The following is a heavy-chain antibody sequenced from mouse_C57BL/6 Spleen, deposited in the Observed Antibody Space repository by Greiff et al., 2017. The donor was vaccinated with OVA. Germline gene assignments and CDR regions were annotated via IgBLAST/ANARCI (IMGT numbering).Heavy chain of an antibody. J-gene: IGHJ4*01. V-gene: IGHV5-2*01. D-gene: IGHD2-3*01. CDR1: EYEFPSHD. Sequence: EVKLMESGGGLVQPGESLKLSCESNEYEFPSHDMSWVRKTPEKRLELVAAINSDGGSTYYPDTMERRFIISRDNTKKTLYLQMSSLRSEDTALYYCARHGVYDGYGGAMDYWGQGTSVTVSS. CDR3: ARHGVYDGYGGAMDY. CDR2: INSDGGST.